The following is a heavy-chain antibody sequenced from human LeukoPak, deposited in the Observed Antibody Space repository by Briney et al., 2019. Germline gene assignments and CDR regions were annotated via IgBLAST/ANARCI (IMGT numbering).Heavy chain of an antibody. CDR2: IYYSGST. CDR3: ARDPYYDFWSGYYGGYGMDV. V-gene: IGHV4-30-4*01. J-gene: IGHJ6*02. D-gene: IGHD3-3*01. Sequence: PSQTLSLTCTVSGVSISSGGYYWSWIRQPPGKGLEWIGYIYYSGSTYYNPSLKSRVTISVDTSKNQFSLKLSSVTAADTAVYYCARDPYYDFWSGYYGGYGMDVWGQGTTVTVSS. CDR1: GVSISSGGYY.